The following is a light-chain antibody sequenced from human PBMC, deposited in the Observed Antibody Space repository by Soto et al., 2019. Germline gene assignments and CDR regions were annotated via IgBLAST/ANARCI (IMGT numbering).Light chain of an antibody. CDR2: GPS. V-gene: IGKV3-15*01. CDR3: PDYNNLRIT. Sequence: IVMTQSPASLPVSPGESVTLSCRASQSVASNLAWYQQKPGQSPRRLVYGPSTRATGVPARFSGRGSGTDLPLTLSSLQAGDFAGYHWPDYNNLRITFRQRARVEIK. J-gene: IGKJ5*01. CDR1: QSVASN.